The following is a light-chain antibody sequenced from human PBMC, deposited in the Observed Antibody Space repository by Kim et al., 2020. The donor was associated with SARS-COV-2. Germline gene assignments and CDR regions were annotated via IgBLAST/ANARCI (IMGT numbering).Light chain of an antibody. CDR1: TRPVTSYHY. CDR3: LLTYPGARPRV. Sequence: GSVPLTCDGSTRPVTSYHYPYWIQQKPAQGPRTLIYDTNKRHSWTPDRFSGSLLGGKAALTLSGAQPEDEADYYCLLTYPGARPRVFGGGTQLTVL. CDR2: DTN. J-gene: IGLJ2*01. V-gene: IGLV7-46*01.